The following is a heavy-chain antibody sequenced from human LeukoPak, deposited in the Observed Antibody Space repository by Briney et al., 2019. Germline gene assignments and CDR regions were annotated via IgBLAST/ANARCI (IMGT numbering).Heavy chain of an antibody. CDR2: IIPIFGTA. J-gene: IGHJ6*04. Sequence: SVKVSCTASGGTFSSYAISWVRQAPGQGLEWMGGIIPIFGTANYAQKFQGRVTITADESTSTAYMELSSLRSEDTAVYYCARGLPVVPAAIPRGYYYYYGMDVWGKGTTVTVSS. D-gene: IGHD2-2*01. CDR3: ARGLPVVPAAIPRGYYYYYGMDV. CDR1: GGTFSSYA. V-gene: IGHV1-69*13.